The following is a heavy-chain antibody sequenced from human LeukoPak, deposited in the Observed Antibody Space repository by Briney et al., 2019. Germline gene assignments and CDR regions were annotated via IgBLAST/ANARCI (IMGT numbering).Heavy chain of an antibody. V-gene: IGHV1-24*01. J-gene: IGHJ4*02. CDR1: GYTLTELS. Sequence: ASVKVSCKVSGYTLTELSMHWVRQAPGKGLEWMGGFDPEDGETIYAQKFQGRVTMTEDTSTDTAYMELSSLRSEDTAVYCCATAASILTGYYGFDYWGQGTLVTVSS. CDR2: FDPEDGET. CDR3: ATAASILTGYYGFDY. D-gene: IGHD3-9*01.